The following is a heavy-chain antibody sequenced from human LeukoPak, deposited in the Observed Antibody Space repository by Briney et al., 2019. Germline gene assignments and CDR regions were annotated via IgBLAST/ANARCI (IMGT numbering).Heavy chain of an antibody. CDR1: GDRVSSNSAA. J-gene: IGHJ3*02. CDR2: TYYRSKWYN. CDR3: ASRGGWNQGDAFEI. V-gene: IGHV6-1*01. D-gene: IGHD5-12*01. Sequence: QPLSLPCGISGDRVSSNSAAGNWIRLSPARGLEWLGRTYYRSKWYNEYAGSVKSRITINPDTSENQFSLQLNSVTPEDTAVYYCASRGGWNQGDAFEIWGQGTMVTVST.